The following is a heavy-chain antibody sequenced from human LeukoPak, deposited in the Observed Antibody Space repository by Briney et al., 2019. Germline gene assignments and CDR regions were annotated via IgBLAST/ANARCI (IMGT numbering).Heavy chain of an antibody. D-gene: IGHD4-17*01. CDR2: INHSGST. J-gene: IGHJ3*02. CDR3: ARESTVTTGAFDI. Sequence: SETLSLTCAAYGGTFSGYYWSWIRQPPGKGLEWIGEINHSGSTNYNPSLKSRVTISVDTSKNQFFLKMSSVTAADTAVYYCARESTVTTGAFDIWGQGTMVTVSS. CDR1: GGTFSGYY. V-gene: IGHV4-34*01.